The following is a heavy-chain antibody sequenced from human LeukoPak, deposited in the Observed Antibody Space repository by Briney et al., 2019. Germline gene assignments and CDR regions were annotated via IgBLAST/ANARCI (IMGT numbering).Heavy chain of an antibody. J-gene: IGHJ4*02. V-gene: IGHV3-7*03. CDR3: ARMYSSSWYEGYYFDY. D-gene: IGHD6-13*01. Sequence: GGSLRLSCAASGFTFSSYWMSWVRQAPGKGLEWVANIKQDGSEKYYVDSVKGRFTISRDNAKNSLYLQMNSLRAEDTAVYYCARMYSSSWYEGYYFDYWGQGTLVTVSS. CDR2: IKQDGSEK. CDR1: GFTFSSYW.